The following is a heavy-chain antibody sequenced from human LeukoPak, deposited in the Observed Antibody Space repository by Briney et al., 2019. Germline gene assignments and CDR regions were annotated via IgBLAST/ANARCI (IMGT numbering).Heavy chain of an antibody. CDR3: AKVFYGDYSATAFDI. CDR1: GFTFSSYA. Sequence: GGSLRLSCAASGFTFSSYAMSWVRQAPGKGLEWDSAISGSGGSTYYADSVKGRFTISRDNSKNTLYLQMNSLRAEDTAVYYCAKVFYGDYSATAFDIWGQGTMVTVSS. CDR2: ISGSGGST. J-gene: IGHJ3*02. V-gene: IGHV3-23*01. D-gene: IGHD4-17*01.